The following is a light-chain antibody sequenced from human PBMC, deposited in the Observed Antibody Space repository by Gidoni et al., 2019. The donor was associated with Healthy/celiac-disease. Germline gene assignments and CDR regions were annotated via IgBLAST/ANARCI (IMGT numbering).Light chain of an antibody. CDR3: QAWDSSTEGVV. CDR1: KLGDKY. Sequence: SYELTQPTSVSVSPGKTASITCSGDKLGDKYACWYQQKPGQSPVLVIYQDSKRPSGFPERFSGSNSGNTATLTISGTQAMDEADYYCQAWDSSTEGVVFGGGTKLTVL. V-gene: IGLV3-1*01. J-gene: IGLJ2*01. CDR2: QDS.